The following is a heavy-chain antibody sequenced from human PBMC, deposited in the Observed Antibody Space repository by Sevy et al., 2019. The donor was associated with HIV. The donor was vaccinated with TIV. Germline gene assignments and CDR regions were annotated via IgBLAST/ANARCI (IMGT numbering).Heavy chain of an antibody. D-gene: IGHD2-15*01. Sequence: GGSLRLSCAASGFTFSRYTMHWVRRTPVKGLEWVAIISYDGSNTYYANSVRGRFTISRDTSKNTLYLQMNSLRPEDTAVYYCARGMVSGYCNGGTCYSDYWGQGTLVTVSS. J-gene: IGHJ4*02. V-gene: IGHV3-30-3*01. CDR3: ARGMVSGYCNGGTCYSDY. CDR1: GFTFSRYT. CDR2: ISYDGSNT.